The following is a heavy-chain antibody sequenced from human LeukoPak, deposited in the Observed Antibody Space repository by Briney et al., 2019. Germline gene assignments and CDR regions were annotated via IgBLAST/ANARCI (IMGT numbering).Heavy chain of an antibody. D-gene: IGHD2-2*01. CDR3: ARGHCSSTSCSRNWFDP. CDR2: NYYSGST. V-gene: IGHV4-59*11. Sequence: SETLSLTCTVSGVSISSHYWSWIRQPPGKGLEWIGYNYYSGSTNYNPSLKSRVTISVDTSKNQFSLKLSSVTAADTAVYYCARGHCSSTSCSRNWFDPWGQGTLVTVSS. J-gene: IGHJ5*02. CDR1: GVSISSHY.